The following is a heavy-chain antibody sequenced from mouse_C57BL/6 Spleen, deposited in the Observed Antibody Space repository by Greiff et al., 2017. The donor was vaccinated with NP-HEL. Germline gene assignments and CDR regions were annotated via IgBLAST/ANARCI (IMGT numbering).Heavy chain of an antibody. CDR2: IRNKANGYTT. Sequence: EVKVVESGGGLVQPGGSLSLSCAASGFTFTDYYMSWVRQPPGKALEWLGFIRNKANGYTTEYSASVKGRFTISRDNSQSILYLQMNALRAEDSATYYCARYGNDGYYVDYWGQGTTLTVSS. CDR3: ARYGNDGYYVDY. J-gene: IGHJ2*01. V-gene: IGHV7-3*01. CDR1: GFTFTDYY. D-gene: IGHD2-3*01.